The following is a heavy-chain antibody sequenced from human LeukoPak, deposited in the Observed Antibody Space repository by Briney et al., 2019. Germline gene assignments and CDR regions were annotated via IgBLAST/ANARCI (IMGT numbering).Heavy chain of an antibody. Sequence: GGSLRLSCATSGFTFDDYAMSWVRQMPGKGLEWVSGINWNAVRTDYADSVKGRFTISRDNTENSLHLQMNSLRVEDTAIYYCARKEGYSTSSSDYWGQGTLVTVSS. CDR1: GFTFDDYA. CDR3: ARKEGYSTSSSDY. J-gene: IGHJ4*02. CDR2: INWNAVRT. V-gene: IGHV3-20*04. D-gene: IGHD6-6*01.